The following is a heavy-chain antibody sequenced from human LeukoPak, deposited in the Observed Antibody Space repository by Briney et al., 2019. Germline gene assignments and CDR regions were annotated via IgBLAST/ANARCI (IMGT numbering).Heavy chain of an antibody. D-gene: IGHD6-13*01. CDR1: GFTFSNAW. J-gene: IGHJ4*02. CDR2: IKSKTDGGTI. CDR3: TTYSISAPGAFAD. V-gene: IGHV3-15*01. Sequence: PGGSLRLSCAASGFTFSNAWMSWVRQAPGKGLEWVGRIKSKTDGGTIDYAAPVKGRFTISRDDSTNMLHLLMNSLKTEDAGVYYCTTYSISAPGAFADWGQGTLVTVSS.